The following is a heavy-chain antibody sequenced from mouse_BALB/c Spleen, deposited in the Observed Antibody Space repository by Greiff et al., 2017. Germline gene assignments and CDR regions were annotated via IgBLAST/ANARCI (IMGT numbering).Heavy chain of an antibody. V-gene: IGHV1S81*02. D-gene: IGHD2-4*01. CDR1: GYTFTSYW. CDR3: ARWYDYDYAMDY. CDR2: INPSNGRT. J-gene: IGHJ4*01. Sequence: QVQLQQPGAELVKPGASVKLSCKASGYTFTSYWMHWVKQRPGQGLEWIGEINPSNGRTNYNEKFKSKATLTVDKSSSTAYMQLSSLTSEDSAVYYCARWYDYDYAMDYWGQGTSVTVSS.